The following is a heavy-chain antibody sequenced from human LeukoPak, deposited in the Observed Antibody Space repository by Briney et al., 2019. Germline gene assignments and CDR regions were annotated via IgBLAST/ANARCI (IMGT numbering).Heavy chain of an antibody. J-gene: IGHJ4*02. CDR2: TSGSAGRT. CDR3: AKDDYYDSSGYLGVFDY. D-gene: IGHD3-22*01. CDR1: AFTFRSYA. V-gene: IGHV3-23*01. Sequence: GGSLRLSCSASAFTFRSYAMAWVRQAPGKGLEWVSATSGSAGRTFYAESVKDRLTISRHNSKNALYLQMNSRRAEDTAVYYCAKDDYYDSSGYLGVFDYWGQGTLVTVSS.